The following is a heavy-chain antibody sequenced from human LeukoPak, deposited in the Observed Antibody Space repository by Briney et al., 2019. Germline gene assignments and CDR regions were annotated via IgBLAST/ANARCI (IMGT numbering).Heavy chain of an antibody. Sequence: GGSLRLSCAASGFTFSSYSMNWVRQAPGKGLEWVSSISSSSSYIYYADSVKGRFTISRDNAKNSLYLQMNSLRAEDTAVYYCARDRGIVVRHDYWGQGTLVTVSS. CDR1: GFTFSSYS. CDR2: ISSSSSYI. V-gene: IGHV3-21*01. J-gene: IGHJ4*02. CDR3: ARDRGIVVRHDY. D-gene: IGHD3-22*01.